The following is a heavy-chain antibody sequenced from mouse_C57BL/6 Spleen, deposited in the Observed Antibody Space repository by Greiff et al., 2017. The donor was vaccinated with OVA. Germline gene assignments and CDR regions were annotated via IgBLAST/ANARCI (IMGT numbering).Heavy chain of an antibody. Sequence: QVQLQQPGAELVKPGASVNLSCKASGYTFTSYWMHWVKQRPGQGLEWIGMIHPNSGSTNYNEKFKSKATLTVDKSSSTAYMQLSSLTSEDSAVYYCARPDGYLFDYWGQGTTLTVSS. CDR2: IHPNSGST. CDR1: GYTFTSYW. V-gene: IGHV1-64*01. D-gene: IGHD2-3*01. J-gene: IGHJ2*01. CDR3: ARPDGYLFDY.